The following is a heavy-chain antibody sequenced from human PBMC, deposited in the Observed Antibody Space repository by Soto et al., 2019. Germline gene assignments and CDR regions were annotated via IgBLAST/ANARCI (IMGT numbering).Heavy chain of an antibody. Sequence: SETLSLTCAVYGGSFSGYYWTWIRQPPGTGLEWIGEINHSGSTNYNPSLKSRVTISVDTSKNQFSLKLTSVTAEDTAVYYCAKGRGTVSHWYYDSWGQGTLVTVSS. CDR3: AKGRGTVSHWYYDS. V-gene: IGHV4-34*01. D-gene: IGHD1-1*01. CDR1: GGSFSGYY. J-gene: IGHJ4*02. CDR2: INHSGST.